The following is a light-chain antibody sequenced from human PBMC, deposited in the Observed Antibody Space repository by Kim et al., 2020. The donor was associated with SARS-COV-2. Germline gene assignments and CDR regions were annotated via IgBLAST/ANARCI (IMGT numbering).Light chain of an antibody. J-gene: IGLJ1*01. Sequence: SYELTQPPSVSVFAGQTASITCSGDKLGDKYASWYQQKSGQSPVLVIYQDNKRPSGIPERFSGSNSGNTATLTISGTQAMDEADYYCQAWDSSTYVFGPGTKVTVL. CDR3: QAWDSSTYV. CDR2: QDN. V-gene: IGLV3-1*01. CDR1: KLGDKY.